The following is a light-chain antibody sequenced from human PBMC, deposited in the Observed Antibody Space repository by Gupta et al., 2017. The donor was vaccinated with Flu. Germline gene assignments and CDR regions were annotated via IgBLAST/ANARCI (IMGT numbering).Light chain of an antibody. J-gene: IGKJ2*01. Sequence: EIVLTQSPGTLSLSPGERATLSCRASQSVSSSYLAWYQQKPGQAPRLLIYGASSRATGIPDRFSGSGSGTDFTLTISRLEPEDFAVYYCQQYGSSPVTFGQGTKMEIK. CDR1: QSVSSSY. CDR3: QQYGSSPVT. V-gene: IGKV3-20*01. CDR2: GAS.